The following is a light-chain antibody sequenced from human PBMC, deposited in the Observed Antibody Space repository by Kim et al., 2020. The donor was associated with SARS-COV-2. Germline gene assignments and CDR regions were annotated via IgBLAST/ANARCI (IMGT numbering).Light chain of an antibody. V-gene: IGKV3-20*01. Sequence: CPGDRAALSSRASHSVSRSYLAWYRQRPGQAPRLPTYGASRRAPGIPERFRGSGSRTDFTLTISRLGPEDVAVNYGKQYGSSPLTFGGGTKVDIK. CDR1: HSVSRSY. CDR3: KQYGSSPLT. J-gene: IGKJ4*01. CDR2: GAS.